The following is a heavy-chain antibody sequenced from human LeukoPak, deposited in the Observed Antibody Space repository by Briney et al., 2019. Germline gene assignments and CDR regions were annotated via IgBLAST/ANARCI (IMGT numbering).Heavy chain of an antibody. V-gene: IGHV5-51*01. CDR1: GYSFTSYW. Sequence: PGAPLKICCTGSGYSFTSYWIGWVRQMPGKGLEWMGIIYPGGSDTRYSPSFQGQVTISADKSISTAYLQWSSLKASDTAMYYCARGAWRRHAFDIWGQGTMVTVSS. D-gene: IGHD1-26*01. CDR2: IYPGGSDT. CDR3: ARGAWRRHAFDI. J-gene: IGHJ3*02.